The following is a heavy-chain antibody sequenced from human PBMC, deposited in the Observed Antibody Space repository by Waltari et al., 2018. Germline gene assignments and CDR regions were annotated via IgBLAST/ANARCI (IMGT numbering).Heavy chain of an antibody. CDR3: ARDSNHWDPRYMDV. CDR2: ISVHSGAT. V-gene: IGHV1-18*01. Sequence: QVQVVQSGAEVEKPGASVKVSCTTSSSALSWVRQAPGPGLEWMGWISVHSGATNYAQNFRDRVIMTADTPTRTAYLEVRNLRSDDTAVYYCARDSNHWDPRYMDVWGKGTTVTVSS. D-gene: IGHD1-26*01. CDR1: SSA. J-gene: IGHJ6*03.